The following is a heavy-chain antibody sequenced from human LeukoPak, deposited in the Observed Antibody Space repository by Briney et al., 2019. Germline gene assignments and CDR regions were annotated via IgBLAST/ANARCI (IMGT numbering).Heavy chain of an antibody. V-gene: IGHV1-46*01. CDR1: GYTFTSYY. Sequence: GASVKVSCKASGYTFTSYYMHWVRQAPGQGLEWMGIINPSGGSTSYAQKFQGRVTMTRDTSTSTAYMELSRLRSDDTAVYYCARVPGRWDGQQPNPFDYWGQGTLVTVSS. CDR3: ARVPGRWDGQQPNPFDY. J-gene: IGHJ4*02. D-gene: IGHD6-13*01. CDR2: INPSGGST.